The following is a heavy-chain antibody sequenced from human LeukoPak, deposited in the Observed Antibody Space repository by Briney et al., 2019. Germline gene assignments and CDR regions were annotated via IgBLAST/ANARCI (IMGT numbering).Heavy chain of an antibody. CDR1: GGSISSRNYY. CDR3: AKLFGSSFFDY. D-gene: IGHD2-15*01. Sequence: PSETLSLTCSVSGGSISSRNYYWGWIRQPPGKKLEWIGSIYYSGGTYYNPSLKSRVTISVDTSKNQFSLKLNSVTAADTAVYYCAKLFGSSFFDYWGQGTLVTGSS. CDR2: IYYSGGT. V-gene: IGHV4-39*01. J-gene: IGHJ4*02.